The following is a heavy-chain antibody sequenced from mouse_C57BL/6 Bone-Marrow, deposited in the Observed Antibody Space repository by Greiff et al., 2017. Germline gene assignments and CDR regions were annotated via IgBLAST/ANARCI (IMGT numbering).Heavy chain of an antibody. V-gene: IGHV5-9-1*02. CDR2: ISSGGDYI. J-gene: IGHJ4*01. CDR3: TRPYVHYAMDY. Sequence: DVMLVESGEGLVKPGGALKLSCAASGFTFRSHAMSWVRPTPEKRLEWVAYISSGGDYIYYADTVKGRFTISRDKARNTRYLQMSSLKSEDTAMYYCTRPYVHYAMDYWGQGTSVTVSS. CDR1: GFTFRSHA. D-gene: IGHD2-14*01.